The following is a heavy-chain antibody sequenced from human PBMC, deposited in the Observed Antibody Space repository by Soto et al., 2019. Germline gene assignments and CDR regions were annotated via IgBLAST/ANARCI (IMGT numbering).Heavy chain of an antibody. CDR1: GFNLNDFG. D-gene: IGHD2-15*01. V-gene: IGHV3-33*06. CDR2: IWYDGNRK. J-gene: IGHJ4*02. Sequence: GGSLRLSCTTSGFNLNDFGIHWVRQAPGKGLEWVALIWYDGNRKNYVDSVKGRFTISRDSSKNTVYLQMNSLRAEDTAVYYCAKENTPPYFDYWGQGALVTVSS. CDR3: AKENTPPYFDY.